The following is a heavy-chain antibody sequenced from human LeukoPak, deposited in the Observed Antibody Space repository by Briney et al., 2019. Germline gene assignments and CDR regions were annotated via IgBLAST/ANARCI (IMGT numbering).Heavy chain of an antibody. Sequence: PPGGSLRLSCAASGFTVSNTYMSWVRQAPGKGLEWVSMIYAGGDTYYADPVKGRFTISRDSSKNILYLQMNSLRADDTAVFYCARARDQQGAPRQYFFDSWGQGTLVTVS. V-gene: IGHV3-66*01. D-gene: IGHD1-26*01. CDR3: ARARDQQGAPRQYFFDS. J-gene: IGHJ4*02. CDR2: IYAGGDT. CDR1: GFTVSNTY.